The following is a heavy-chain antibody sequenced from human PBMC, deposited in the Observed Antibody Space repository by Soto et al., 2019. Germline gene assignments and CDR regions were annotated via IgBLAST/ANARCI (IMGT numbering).Heavy chain of an antibody. Sequence: GGSLRLSCAASGFTFSSYAMSWVRQAPGKGLEWVGRIKSKTDGGTTDYAAPVKGRFTISRDDSKNTLYLQMNSLKTEDTAVYYCTTEVRLGELSSYFDYWGQGTLVTVSS. CDR3: TTEVRLGELSSYFDY. V-gene: IGHV3-15*01. CDR2: IKSKTDGGTT. CDR1: GFTFSSYA. J-gene: IGHJ4*02. D-gene: IGHD3-16*02.